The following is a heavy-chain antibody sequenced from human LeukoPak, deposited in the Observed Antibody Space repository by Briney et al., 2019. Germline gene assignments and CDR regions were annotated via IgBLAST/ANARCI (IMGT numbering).Heavy chain of an antibody. Sequence: SDTLSLTCTVSGRYISISSYYWGWIRKPPGRGLEWFGSIYYSGSTYYNPSLKSRVTISVDTCKNQCTLKLSSVTAADTAVYYCARHGYCSSTSCYGGWFDPWGQGTLVTVSS. CDR1: GRYISISSYY. CDR3: ARHGYCSSTSCYGGWFDP. V-gene: IGHV4-39*01. J-gene: IGHJ5*02. D-gene: IGHD2-2*03. CDR2: IYYSGST.